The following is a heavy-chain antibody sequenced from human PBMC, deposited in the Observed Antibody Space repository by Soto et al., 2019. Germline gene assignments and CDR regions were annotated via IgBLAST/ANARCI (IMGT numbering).Heavy chain of an antibody. CDR2: ISDSGTKT. CDR3: AKDGIRKDDY. Sequence: PGGSLRLSCSASGFSITDYAMSWARQAPGKGLEWVSSISDSGTKTFYGDSVKGRFAISRDTSKNTVYMQMNNLRAEDTALYYCAKDGIRKDDYWGQGTVVTVSS. CDR1: GFSITDYA. V-gene: IGHV3-23*01. J-gene: IGHJ4*02.